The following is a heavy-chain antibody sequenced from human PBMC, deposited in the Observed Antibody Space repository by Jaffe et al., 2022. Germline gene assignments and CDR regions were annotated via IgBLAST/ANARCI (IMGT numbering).Heavy chain of an antibody. CDR1: GFSFSSYA. CDR3: AKAPIAARPNYFDY. Sequence: EVQLLESGGGLVQPGGSLGLSCAASGFSFSSYAMGWVRQAPGKGLEWVSTISGSGGSTYYADSVKGRFTISRDSSKNTLYLQMNTLRAEDTAVYFCAKAPIAARPNYFDYWGQGTLVTVSS. D-gene: IGHD6-6*01. CDR2: ISGSGGST. J-gene: IGHJ4*02. V-gene: IGHV3-23*01.